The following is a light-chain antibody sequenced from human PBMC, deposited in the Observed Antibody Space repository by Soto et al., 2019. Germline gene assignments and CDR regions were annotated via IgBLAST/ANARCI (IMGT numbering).Light chain of an antibody. Sequence: EIVLTQSPATLSLSPGERATLSCRASQSVITYLAWYQQKPGQAPRLLIYDASNRATGIPARFSGSWSGTDFTLTISSLEPEDFAVYYCQQRSNWPPRITFGGGTKVEIK. J-gene: IGKJ4*02. CDR3: QQRSNWPPRIT. CDR1: QSVITY. V-gene: IGKV3-11*01. CDR2: DAS.